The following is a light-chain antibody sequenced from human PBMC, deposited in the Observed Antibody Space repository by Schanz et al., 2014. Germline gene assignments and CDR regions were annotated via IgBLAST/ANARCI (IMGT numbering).Light chain of an antibody. CDR3: SSYTSSSTLV. Sequence: QSALTQPASVSGSPGQSITISCTGTSSDVGNYNYVSWYRHHPGKAPKLIIFDVTSRPSGVPDRFSGSKSGNTASLTVSGLQAEDEADYYCSSYTSSSTLVFGGGTKLTVL. CDR1: SSDVGNYNY. V-gene: IGLV2-14*03. J-gene: IGLJ2*01. CDR2: DVT.